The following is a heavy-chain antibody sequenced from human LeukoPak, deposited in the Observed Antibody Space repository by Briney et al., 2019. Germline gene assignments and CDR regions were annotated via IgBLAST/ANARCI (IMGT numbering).Heavy chain of an antibody. D-gene: IGHD5-24*01. CDR2: IYYTGST. V-gene: IGHV4-59*01. CDR1: GGSINNYY. J-gene: IGHJ3*02. CDR3: ARVGDGYNFDAFDI. Sequence: PSETLSLTCTVSGGSINNYYWSWIRQPPGKRLEWIGYIYYTGSTNYNPSLKSRVTISVDTSRNQFSLKLTSVTAADTAVYYCARVGDGYNFDAFDIWGQGTMVTVSS.